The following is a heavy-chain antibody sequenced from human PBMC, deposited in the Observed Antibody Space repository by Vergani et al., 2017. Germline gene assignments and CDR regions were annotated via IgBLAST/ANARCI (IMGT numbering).Heavy chain of an antibody. J-gene: IGHJ6*03. CDR1: GFSLSNARMG. CDR2: IFSNDEK. V-gene: IGHV2-26*01. D-gene: IGHD3-3*01. CDR3: ARMANGAHYYDFWSGYYYYMDV. Sequence: QVTLKESGPVLVKPTETLTLTCTVSGFSLSNARMGVSWIRQPPGKALEWLAHIFSNDEKSYSTSLKSRLTISKDTSKSQVVLTMTNMDPVDTATYYCARMANGAHYYDFWSGYYYYMDVWGKEATVTVSS.